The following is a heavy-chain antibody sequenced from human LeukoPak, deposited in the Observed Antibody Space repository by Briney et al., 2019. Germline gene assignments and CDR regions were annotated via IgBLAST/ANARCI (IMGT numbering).Heavy chain of an antibody. CDR2: ISYDGSDK. J-gene: IGHJ6*03. Sequence: GGSLRLSCAASGFTFSSYVIHWVRQAPGKGLEWVAHISYDGSDKYYADSVKGRFTISRDNAKNSLYLQMNSLRAEDTAVYYCASLQLAPNYYYMDVWGKGTTVTVSS. V-gene: IGHV3-30-3*01. CDR1: GFTFSSYV. CDR3: ASLQLAPNYYYMDV. D-gene: IGHD6-6*01.